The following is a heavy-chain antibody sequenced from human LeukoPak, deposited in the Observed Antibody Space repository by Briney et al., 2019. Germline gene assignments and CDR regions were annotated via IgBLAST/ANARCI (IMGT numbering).Heavy chain of an antibody. CDR2: ISYDGSNK. Sequence: GRSLRLSCAASGFTFSSYAMHWVHQAPGKGLEWVAVISYDGSNKYYADSVKGRFTISRDNSKNTLYLQMNSLRAEDTAVYYCARDPSKADPWGQGTLVTVSS. J-gene: IGHJ5*02. V-gene: IGHV3-30-3*01. CDR3: ARDPSKADP. CDR1: GFTFSSYA.